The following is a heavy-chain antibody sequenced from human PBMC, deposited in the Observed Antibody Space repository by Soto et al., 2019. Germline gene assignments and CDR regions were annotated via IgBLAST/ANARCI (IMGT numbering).Heavy chain of an antibody. CDR1: GGSISSYY. D-gene: IGHD2-15*01. CDR3: ASFSYRYSPFDY. Sequence: QVQLQESGPGLVKPSETLSLTCTVSGGSISSYYWSWIRQPPGKGLEWIGYIYYSGSTNYNPSLKSRVTISVDTSKNQFSLKLSSVTAADTAVYYCASFSYRYSPFDYWGQGTLVTVSS. CDR2: IYYSGST. V-gene: IGHV4-59*01. J-gene: IGHJ4*02.